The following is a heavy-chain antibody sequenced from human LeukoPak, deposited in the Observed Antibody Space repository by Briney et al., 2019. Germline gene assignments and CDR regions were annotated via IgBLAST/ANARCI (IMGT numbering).Heavy chain of an antibody. V-gene: IGHV1-69*13. CDR3: ARGSNYYGSGSRGIYYYYYMDV. CDR2: IIPIFGTA. D-gene: IGHD3-10*01. J-gene: IGHJ6*03. Sequence: SVKVSCKASGGTFSSYAISWVRQAPGQGLEWMGGIIPIFGTANYAQKFRGRVTITADESTSTAYMELSSLRSEDTAVYYCARGSNYYGSGSRGIYYYYYMDVWGKGTTVTISS. CDR1: GGTFSSYA.